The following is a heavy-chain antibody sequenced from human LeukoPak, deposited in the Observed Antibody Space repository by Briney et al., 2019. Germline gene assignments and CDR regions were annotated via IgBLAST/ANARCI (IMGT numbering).Heavy chain of an antibody. J-gene: IGHJ6*02. Sequence: ASVKVSCKASGGTFSSYGISWVRQAPGQGLEWMGWISAYNGNTNYAQKLQGRVTMTTDTSTSTAYMELRSLRSDDTAVYYCARDITMVRGVWMDVWGQGTTVTVSS. V-gene: IGHV1-18*01. CDR1: GGTFSSYG. CDR3: ARDITMVRGVWMDV. D-gene: IGHD3-10*01. CDR2: ISAYNGNT.